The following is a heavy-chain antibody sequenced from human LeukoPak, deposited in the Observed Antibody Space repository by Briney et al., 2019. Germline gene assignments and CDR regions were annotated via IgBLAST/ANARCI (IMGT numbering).Heavy chain of an antibody. CDR1: GFTFSDYW. V-gene: IGHV3-23*01. J-gene: IGHJ4*02. Sequence: QPGGSLRLSCAASGFTFSDYWMTWVRQAPGKGLEWVSAISGSGGSTYYADSVKGRFTISRDNSKNTLYLQMNSLRAEDTAVYYCAKDHYYGSGSYYTGFDYWGQGTLVTVSS. CDR3: AKDHYYGSGSYYTGFDY. CDR2: ISGSGGST. D-gene: IGHD3-10*01.